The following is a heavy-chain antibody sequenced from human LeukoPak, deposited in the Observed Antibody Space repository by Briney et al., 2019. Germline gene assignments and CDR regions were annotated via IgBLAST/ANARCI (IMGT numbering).Heavy chain of an antibody. CDR3: ARVGRGGPYPETFGFDI. CDR1: GASIGGYY. CDR2: MYYSESS. D-gene: IGHD3-16*01. J-gene: IGHJ3*02. V-gene: IGHV4-59*01. Sequence: SETLSLTCTGSGASIGGYYCTWIRQSPGRGLEWIGYMYYSESSYYNPSRHSRGRISVDTSKNQFSLKLSSVTAADTAVYYCARVGRGGPYPETFGFDIWGQGTMVTVSS.